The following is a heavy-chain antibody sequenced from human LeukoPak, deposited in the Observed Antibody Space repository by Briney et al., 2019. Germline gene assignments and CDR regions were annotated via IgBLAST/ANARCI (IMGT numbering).Heavy chain of an antibody. V-gene: IGHV4-34*01. CDR2: INDNGSS. J-gene: IGHJ4*02. CDR3: ARRCFDTSGWLFDY. D-gene: IGHD3-22*01. Sequence: SEALSLTCAVYGGSFSGYYWSWIRQPPGKGLEWIGEINDNGSSNYNPSVKSRVAISVDTSKNQFSLKLTSVTAADTAVYYCARRCFDTSGWLFDYWGQGTLVTVSS. CDR1: GGSFSGYY.